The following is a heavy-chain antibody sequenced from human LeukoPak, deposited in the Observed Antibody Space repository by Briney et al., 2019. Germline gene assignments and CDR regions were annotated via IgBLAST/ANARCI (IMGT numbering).Heavy chain of an antibody. D-gene: IGHD3-3*01. CDR3: VRDRTMNWFDP. Sequence: PSETLSLTCTVSGGSISSSSYYWGWIRQPPGKGLEWIGRISSSGSTNYNPSLKSRVTISIDTSKNQFSLKLSSVTAADTAVYYCVRDRTMNWFDPWGQGTLVTVSS. J-gene: IGHJ5*02. V-gene: IGHV4-39*07. CDR2: ISSSGST. CDR1: GGSISSSSYY.